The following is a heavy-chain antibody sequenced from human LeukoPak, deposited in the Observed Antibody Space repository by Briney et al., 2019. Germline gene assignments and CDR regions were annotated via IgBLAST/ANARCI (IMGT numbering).Heavy chain of an antibody. CDR1: GFTFSDYY. D-gene: IGHD2-2*02. CDR3: ARDDTPRYFYYYGMDV. J-gene: IGHJ6*02. CDR2: ISSSGSTI. V-gene: IGHV3-11*04. Sequence: PGGSLRLSCAASGFTFSDYYMSWIRQAPGKGLEWVSYISSSGSTIYYADSVKGRFTISRDNAKNSLYLQMNSLRAEDTAVYYCARDDTPRYFYYYGMDVWGQGTTVTVSS.